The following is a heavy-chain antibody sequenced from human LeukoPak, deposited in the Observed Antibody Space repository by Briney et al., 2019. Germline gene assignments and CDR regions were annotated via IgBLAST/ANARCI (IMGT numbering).Heavy chain of an antibody. V-gene: IGHV3-30*07. CDR3: ARVGGRYSPLGY. CDR2: TSYDGNKK. J-gene: IGHJ4*02. CDR1: GFTLTYYA. Sequence: GGSLRLSCAASGFTLTYYAMHWVRQAPGKGLEWVAVTSYDGNKKYYADSVKGRFTISRDNAKNSLYLQMISLRAEDTAVYYCARVGGRYSPLGYWGQGTLVTVSS. D-gene: IGHD3-16*02.